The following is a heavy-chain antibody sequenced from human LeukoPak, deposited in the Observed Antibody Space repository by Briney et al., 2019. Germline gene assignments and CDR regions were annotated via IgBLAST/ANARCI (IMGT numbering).Heavy chain of an antibody. D-gene: IGHD7-27*01. J-gene: IGHJ4*02. Sequence: TGGSLRLSCAASGFSISNNYMSWVRQAPGKGLEWVSVIYNSGATYYADSVKGRFTISRDNSNNTVHLQMNSLRVEDTAMYYCARASWGYDFDHWGLGALVTVSS. V-gene: IGHV3-53*01. CDR2: IYNSGAT. CDR3: ARASWGYDFDH. CDR1: GFSISNNY.